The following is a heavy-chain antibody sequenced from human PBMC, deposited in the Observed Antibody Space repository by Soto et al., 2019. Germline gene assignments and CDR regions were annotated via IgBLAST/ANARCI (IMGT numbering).Heavy chain of an antibody. CDR1: GYTFTSYG. J-gene: IGHJ3*02. V-gene: IGHV1-18*01. Sequence: ASVKVSCKASGYTFTSYGISWVRQAPGQGLEWMGWISAYNGNTNYAQKLQGRVTMTTDTSTSTAYMELRSLRSDDTAVYYCARDSAHDYGVHDAFDIWGQGTMVTVSS. D-gene: IGHD4-17*01. CDR2: ISAYNGNT. CDR3: ARDSAHDYGVHDAFDI.